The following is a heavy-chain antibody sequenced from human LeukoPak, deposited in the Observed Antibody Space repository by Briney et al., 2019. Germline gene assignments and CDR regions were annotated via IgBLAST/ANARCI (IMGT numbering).Heavy chain of an antibody. CDR2: IFYSGST. Sequence: SETLSLTCTVSSGSISTSNYYWGWVRQPPGKALEWIGNIFYSGSTYYSPSLKSRVTISVDTSKNQFSLKLSSVTAADTAVYYCARPGGVGSSWPLALRYWGQGTLVTVSS. J-gene: IGHJ4*02. CDR1: SGSISTSNYY. CDR3: ARPGGVGSSWPLALRY. V-gene: IGHV4-39*07. D-gene: IGHD6-13*01.